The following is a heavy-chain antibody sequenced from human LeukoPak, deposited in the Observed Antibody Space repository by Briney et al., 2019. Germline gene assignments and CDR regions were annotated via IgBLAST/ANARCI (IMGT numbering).Heavy chain of an antibody. Sequence: RGSLRLSCEVSGFAFSAYWMSWVRQAPGKGLEWVSRITTDGSDSGYADPVKGRFTVSRDNAKNTLYLQMNSLRVEDTAMYYCATSKDGLGDYWGRGTLVTVSS. V-gene: IGHV3-74*01. J-gene: IGHJ4*02. CDR1: GFAFSAYW. CDR2: ITTDGSDS. D-gene: IGHD3/OR15-3a*01. CDR3: ATSKDGLGDY.